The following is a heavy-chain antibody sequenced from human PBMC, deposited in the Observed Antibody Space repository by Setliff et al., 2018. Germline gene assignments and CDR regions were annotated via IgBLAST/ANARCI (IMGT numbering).Heavy chain of an antibody. CDR1: GFTFSSYG. V-gene: IGHV3-23*01. CDR2: ISGSGDAT. D-gene: IGHD4-4*01. J-gene: IGHJ4*02. CDR3: AKDTGYYFDY. Sequence: GGSLRLSCAASGFTFSSYGMHWVRQAPGKGLEWVSGISGSGDATYYADSVKGRFTLSRDNSKNTLYLQMSGLRAEDTAVYYCAKDTGYYFDYWGQGTLVTVSS.